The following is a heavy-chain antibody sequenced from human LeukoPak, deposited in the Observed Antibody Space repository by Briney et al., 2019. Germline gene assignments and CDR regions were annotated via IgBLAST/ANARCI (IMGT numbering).Heavy chain of an antibody. CDR1: GFTFSTYS. CDR3: AGGPPGIAVAGTIGY. V-gene: IGHV3-48*01. J-gene: IGHJ4*02. CDR2: ISGTSNTI. Sequence: GGSLRLSCVASGFTFSTYSMNWVRQAPGKGLEWVSYISGTSNTIYYADSVKGRFTISRDNAKNSQYLQMNSLRAEDTAVCYCAGGPPGIAVAGTIGYWGQGTLVTVSS. D-gene: IGHD6-19*01.